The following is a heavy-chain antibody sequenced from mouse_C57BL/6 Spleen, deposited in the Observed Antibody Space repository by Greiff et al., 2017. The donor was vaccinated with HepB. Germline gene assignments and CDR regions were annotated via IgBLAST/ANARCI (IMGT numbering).Heavy chain of an antibody. D-gene: IGHD1-1*01. J-gene: IGHJ1*03. CDR3: AFTTVVATEYFDV. V-gene: IGHV1-80*01. CDR1: GYAFSSYW. Sequence: QVHVKQSGAELVKPGASVKISCKASGYAFSSYWMNWVKQRPGKGLEWIGQIYPGDGDTNYNGKFKGKATLTADKSSSTAYMQLSSLTSEDSAVYFCAFTTVVATEYFDVWGTGTTVTVSS. CDR2: IYPGDGDT.